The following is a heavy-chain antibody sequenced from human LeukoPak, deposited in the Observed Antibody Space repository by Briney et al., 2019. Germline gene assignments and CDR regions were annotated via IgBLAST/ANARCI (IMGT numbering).Heavy chain of an antibody. Sequence: GGSLRLSCATSGFTFSDHIMNWVRQLPGRRLEWVAYVSGSGSTVYYADSVKGRFTISRDNGKSSLYLQMNSLRVEDTALYYCVRQFASWGQGTLVTVSS. CDR3: VRQFAS. CDR1: GFTFSDHI. V-gene: IGHV3-48*01. CDR2: VSGSGSTV. J-gene: IGHJ4*02.